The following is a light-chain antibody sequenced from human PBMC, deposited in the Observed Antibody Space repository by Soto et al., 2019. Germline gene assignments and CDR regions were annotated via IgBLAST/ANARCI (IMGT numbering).Light chain of an antibody. CDR1: SSDIGNYDY. CDR2: EVS. CDR3: TSYTGDDFTFG. V-gene: IGLV2-8*01. Sequence: SVLTQPPSASGSLVQSVTLSCTRTSSDIGNYDYVSWYQQHPRRPHKLIIFEVSKRPLGVPDRFSGSTSSNTASLIVSGLQPADEAEYHCTSYTGDDFTFGFGTGTKVTVL. J-gene: IGLJ1*01.